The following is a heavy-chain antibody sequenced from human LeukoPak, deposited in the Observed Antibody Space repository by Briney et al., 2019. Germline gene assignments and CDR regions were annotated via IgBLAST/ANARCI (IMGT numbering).Heavy chain of an antibody. Sequence: ASVKVSCKASGGIFSSYAISWVRQAPGQGLEWMGGIIPIFGTANYAQKFQGRVTITTDESTSTAYMELSSLRSEDTAVYYCARGPPNFWSGYYYGWFDPWGQGTLVTVSS. CDR2: IIPIFGTA. J-gene: IGHJ5*02. V-gene: IGHV1-69*05. D-gene: IGHD3-3*01. CDR1: GGIFSSYA. CDR3: ARGPPNFWSGYYYGWFDP.